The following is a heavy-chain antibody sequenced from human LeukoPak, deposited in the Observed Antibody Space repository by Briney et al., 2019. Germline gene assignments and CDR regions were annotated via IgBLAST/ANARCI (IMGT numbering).Heavy chain of an antibody. J-gene: IGHJ4*02. CDR3: ARGAQVVAGHFDY. Sequence: PSETLSLTCTVSNSSISSGSYYWGWIRQPPGKGLEWTGSIYYSGSTYYNPSLKSRVTISVDTSKNQFSLKLSSVTAADTAVYYCARGAQVVAGHFDYWGQGTLVTVSS. CDR1: NSSISSGSYY. CDR2: IYYSGST. D-gene: IGHD6-19*01. V-gene: IGHV4-39*07.